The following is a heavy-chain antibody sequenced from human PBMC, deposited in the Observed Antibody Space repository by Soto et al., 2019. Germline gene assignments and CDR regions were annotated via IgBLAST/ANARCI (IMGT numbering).Heavy chain of an antibody. J-gene: IGHJ4*02. CDR2: SIPFLGKT. CDR1: GSIFITYG. D-gene: IGHD3-10*01. Sequence: QVQLVQSGAELKMPGSSVKVSCKTSGSIFITYGFSWVRQAPGQGLEWMGGSIPFLGKTNHAQKFQGRVTITADKATSTVYMELTNLTFEDTAVYFCARETAHRGASGRPLLPENFDSWGQGTLVTVSS. V-gene: IGHV1-69*06. CDR3: ARETAHRGASGRPLLPENFDS.